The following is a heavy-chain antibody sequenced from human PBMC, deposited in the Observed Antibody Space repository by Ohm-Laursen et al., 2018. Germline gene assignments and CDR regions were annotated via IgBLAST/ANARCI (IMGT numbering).Heavy chain of an antibody. CDR3: AREYSDDGGYRYDAFDV. J-gene: IGHJ3*01. CDR2: IYYSGST. Sequence: GTLSLTCTVSGGSISSYYWSWIRQPPGKGLEWIGYIYYSGSTNYSPSLKSRVTMSVDTSRNHFSLELTSVTAADTAVYYCAREYSDDGGYRYDAFDVWGHGTVVTVSS. CDR1: GGSISSYY. V-gene: IGHV4-59*12. D-gene: IGHD2-15*01.